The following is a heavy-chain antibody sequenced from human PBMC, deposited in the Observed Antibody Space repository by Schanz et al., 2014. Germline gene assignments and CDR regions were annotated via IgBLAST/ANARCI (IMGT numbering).Heavy chain of an antibody. Sequence: QAQLVESGGGVVQPGRSLRLSCVASGFTFISYDIHWVRQAPGKGLEWVAVISDDGSNHYYPDSVKGRFTISRDNSKNTLYLQVNSLRAEDTAVYYCAKHVRSLTGNDYWGQGTLVTVSS. J-gene: IGHJ4*02. CDR3: AKHVRSLTGNDY. CDR2: ISDDGSNH. V-gene: IGHV3-33*05. D-gene: IGHD3-9*01. CDR1: GFTFISYD.